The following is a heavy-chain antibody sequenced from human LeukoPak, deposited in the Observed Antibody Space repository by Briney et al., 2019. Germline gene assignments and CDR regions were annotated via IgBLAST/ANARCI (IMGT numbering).Heavy chain of an antibody. CDR1: GGSISSYY. V-gene: IGHV4-59*01. CDR2: IYYSGST. D-gene: IGHD4-17*01. Sequence: SETLSLTCTVSGGSISSYYWSWIRQPPGKGLEWNGYIYYSGSTNYNPSLKSRVTISVDTSKNQFSLKLSSVTAADTAVYYCARAQYGDYEDYWGQGTLVTVSS. CDR3: ARAQYGDYEDY. J-gene: IGHJ4*02.